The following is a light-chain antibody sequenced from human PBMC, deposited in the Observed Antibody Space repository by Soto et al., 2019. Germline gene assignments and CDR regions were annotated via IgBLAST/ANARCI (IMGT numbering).Light chain of an antibody. CDR1: QSVSPY. V-gene: IGKV3-11*01. Sequence: EIVLTQSPATLSLSVGERATLSCRASQSVSPYLAWYQQKPGQAPRLLIYDASKRATGIPGRFSGSGAGTDFTRTISSLETEDFEGYYCQQRSTWPLTFGGGTNVESK. J-gene: IGKJ4*01. CDR3: QQRSTWPLT. CDR2: DAS.